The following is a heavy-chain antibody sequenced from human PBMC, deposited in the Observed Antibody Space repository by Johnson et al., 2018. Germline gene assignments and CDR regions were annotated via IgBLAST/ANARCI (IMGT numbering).Heavy chain of an antibody. J-gene: IGHJ6*03. CDR2: IYSGGST. D-gene: IGHD6-19*01. CDR3: ARDRAVAGPYYYYCMDV. V-gene: IGHV3-66*01. CDR1: GFTVSSNY. Sequence: QLVQSGGGLVQPGGSLRLSCAASGFTVSSNYMSWVRQAPGKGLEWVSVIYSGGSTYYADSVKGRFTISRDNSKNTLYLQMNSLRAEDTAVYYCARDRAVAGPYYYYCMDVWGKGTTVTVSS.